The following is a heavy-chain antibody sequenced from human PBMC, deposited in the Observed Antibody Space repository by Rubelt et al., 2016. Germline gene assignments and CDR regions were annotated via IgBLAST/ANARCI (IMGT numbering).Heavy chain of an antibody. Sequence: MGRINPNSGGTNYAQKFQGRVTMTRDTSISTAYMELSRLRSDDTAVYYCARVGQWRSQRKFDPWGQGTLVTVSS. J-gene: IGHJ5*02. CDR2: INPNSGGT. V-gene: IGHV1-2*06. CDR3: ARVGQWRSQRKFDP. D-gene: IGHD6-19*01.